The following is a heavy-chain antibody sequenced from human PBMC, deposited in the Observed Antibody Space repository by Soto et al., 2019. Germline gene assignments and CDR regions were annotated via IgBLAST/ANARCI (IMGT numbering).Heavy chain of an antibody. CDR2: IDPSDSYT. V-gene: IGHV5-10-1*01. J-gene: IGHJ6*02. Sequence: GESLKISCKGSGYSFTSYWISWVRQMPGKGLEWMGRIDPSDSYTSYSPSFQGHVTISADKSISTAYLQWSSLKASDTAMYYCARLYYYDSSGYYCYYYGMDVWGQGTTVTVSS. CDR1: GYSFTSYW. D-gene: IGHD3-22*01. CDR3: ARLYYYDSSGYYCYYYGMDV.